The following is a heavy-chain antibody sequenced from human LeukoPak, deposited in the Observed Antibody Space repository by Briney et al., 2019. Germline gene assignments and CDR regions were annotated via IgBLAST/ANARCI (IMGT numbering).Heavy chain of an antibody. D-gene: IGHD3-22*01. CDR3: AKGEQVYYYDSSGYESGYAFDI. CDR1: GFTFSSYA. CDR2: ISGSGGST. Sequence: GGSLRLSCAASGFTFSSYAMSWVRQAPGKGLEWVSAISGSGGSTYYADSVKGRFTISRDNSKNTLYLQMNSLRAEDTAVYYCAKGEQVYYYDSSGYESGYAFDIWGQGTMVAVSS. V-gene: IGHV3-23*01. J-gene: IGHJ3*02.